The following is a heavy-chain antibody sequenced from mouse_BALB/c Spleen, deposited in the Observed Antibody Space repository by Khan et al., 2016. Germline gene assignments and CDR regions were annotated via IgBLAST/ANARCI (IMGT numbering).Heavy chain of an antibody. Sequence: EVQLQESGPSLAKPSQTLSLTCSVTGDSITSGHWNWIRKFPGNKFDFMGYISHSGDSYSNPSLKSRISITRDTSQNQYYLQLNSVTTEDTATYYCATWDYYCSAFAYWGQGTLVTVSA. D-gene: IGHD1-2*01. CDR3: ATWDYYCSAFAY. J-gene: IGHJ3*01. V-gene: IGHV3-8*02. CDR1: GDSITSGH. CDR2: ISHSGDS.